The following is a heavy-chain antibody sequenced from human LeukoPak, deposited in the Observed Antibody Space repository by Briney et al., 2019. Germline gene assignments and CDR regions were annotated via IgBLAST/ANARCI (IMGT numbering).Heavy chain of an antibody. Sequence: GGSLRLSCAAYGFIFRTYAMRWVRQAPGKGLEWVSVISGSGGSTYYAASVKGRFTISRDNSKNTLCLQMNSLRAEDTAVYYCAKWSTEGIYTFFAYWGQGTLVTVSS. D-gene: IGHD3-16*01. CDR1: GFIFRTYA. V-gene: IGHV3-23*01. J-gene: IGHJ4*02. CDR2: ISGSGGST. CDR3: AKWSTEGIYTFFAY.